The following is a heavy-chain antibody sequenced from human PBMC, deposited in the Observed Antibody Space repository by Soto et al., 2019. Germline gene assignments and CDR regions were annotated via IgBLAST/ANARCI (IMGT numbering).Heavy chain of an antibody. V-gene: IGHV3-15*01. J-gene: IGHJ4*02. Sequence: GGSLRLSCAASGFTFINAWIIFFRHSPFKWLEWVVRIKSKTDGGTTDYAAPVKGRFTISRDDSKNTLYLQMNSLKTEDTAVYYCTTDPAYGIAAAVSPFDYWGQGTLVTVSS. D-gene: IGHD6-13*01. CDR3: TTDPAYGIAAAVSPFDY. CDR1: GFTFINAW. CDR2: IKSKTDGGTT.